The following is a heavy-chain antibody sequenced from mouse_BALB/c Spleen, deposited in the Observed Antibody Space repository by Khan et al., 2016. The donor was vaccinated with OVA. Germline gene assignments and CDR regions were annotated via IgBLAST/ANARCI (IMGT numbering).Heavy chain of an antibody. J-gene: IGHJ2*01. D-gene: IGHD2-14*01. CDR2: IYPGSGST. CDR3: TRGEYDVDY. V-gene: IGHV1S22*01. Sequence: LQQPGPELVRPGASVKLSCKASGYTFTSYWMHWVKQRPGQGLEWIGNIYPGSGSTNYDEKFKSKATLTVDTSSSTTYMQLSSLTSEDTAVYYCTRGEYDVDYWGQGTTLTVSS. CDR1: GYTFTSYW.